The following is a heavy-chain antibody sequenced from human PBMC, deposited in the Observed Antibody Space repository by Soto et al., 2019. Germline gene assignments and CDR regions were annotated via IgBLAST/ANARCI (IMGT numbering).Heavy chain of an antibody. J-gene: IGHJ6*02. Sequence: QVQLMQSGAEVKKPGASVKVSCKASGYTFTGYFMHWVRQAPGQGLEWMGWINPNSGDTNFPQKLQGWVPMTMDTSINTAYMEVSRLSSDDTDVYYCAREVDGGMAVWGRGTTVTVSS. CDR2: INPNSGDT. D-gene: IGHD3-9*01. CDR3: AREVDGGMAV. V-gene: IGHV1-2*04. CDR1: GYTFTGYF.